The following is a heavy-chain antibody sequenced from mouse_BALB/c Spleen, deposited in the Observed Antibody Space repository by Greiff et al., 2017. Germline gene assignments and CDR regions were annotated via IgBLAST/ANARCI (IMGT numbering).Heavy chain of an antibody. Sequence: VQLQQSGPELVKPGASVKMSCKASGYTFTDYVISWVKQRTGQGLEWIGEIYPGSGRTNYNEKFKSKATLTVDKSSSTAYMQLSSLTSEDSAVYYCARGLEAMDYWGQGTSVTVSS. CDR3: ARGLEAMDY. D-gene: IGHD3-1*01. J-gene: IGHJ4*01. CDR1: GYTFTDYV. V-gene: IGHV1-77*01. CDR2: IYPGSGRT.